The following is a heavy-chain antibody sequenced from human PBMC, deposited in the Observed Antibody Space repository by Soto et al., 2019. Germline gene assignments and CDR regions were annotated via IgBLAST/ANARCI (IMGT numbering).Heavy chain of an antibody. CDR2: IYYSGST. Sequence: PSETLSLTCTVSGGSISSSSYYWGWIRQPPGKGLEWIGSIYYSGSTYYNPSLKSRVTISVDTSKNQFSLKLSSVTAADTAVYYCARRGYCSGGSCPTIDYWGQGTLVTVSS. CDR3: ARRGYCSGGSCPTIDY. CDR1: GGSISSSSYY. V-gene: IGHV4-39*01. D-gene: IGHD2-15*01. J-gene: IGHJ4*02.